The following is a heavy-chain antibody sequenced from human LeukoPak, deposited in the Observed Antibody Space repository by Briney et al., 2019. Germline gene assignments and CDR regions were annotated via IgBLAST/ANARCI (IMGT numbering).Heavy chain of an antibody. Sequence: SETLSLTCTASGGSISNYYWSWIRQPPGKGLEWIGYIYYSGSTNYNPSLKSRVTISVDTSKNQFSLKLSSVTAADTAVYYCARTYCGGDCYYRYWGQGTLVTVSS. CDR3: ARTYCGGDCYYRY. V-gene: IGHV4-59*01. CDR1: GGSISNYY. CDR2: IYYSGST. J-gene: IGHJ4*02. D-gene: IGHD2-21*02.